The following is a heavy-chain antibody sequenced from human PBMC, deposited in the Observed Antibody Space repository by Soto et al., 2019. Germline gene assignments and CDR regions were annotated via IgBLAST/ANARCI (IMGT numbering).Heavy chain of an antibody. CDR1: GVTFSNYA. CDR2: LSGSGGTT. D-gene: IGHD3-10*01. CDR3: AKQRADYGSGADTFYFDS. V-gene: IGHV3-23*01. J-gene: IGHJ4*02. Sequence: GGSLRLSCTVSGVTFSNYAMNWVRQAPGKGLEWVSSLSGSGGTTYYADSVKGRFIISRDSSKNTLYLLMNSLRAEDTALYYCAKQRADYGSGADTFYFDSWGQGALVTVSS.